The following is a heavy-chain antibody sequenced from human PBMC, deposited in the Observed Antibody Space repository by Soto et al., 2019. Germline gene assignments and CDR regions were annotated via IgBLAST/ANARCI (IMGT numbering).Heavy chain of an antibody. Sequence: GGSLRLSCAASGFTFSSYGMRWVRQAPGKGLEWVAVIWYDGSNKYYADSVKGRFTISRDNSKNTLYLQMNSLRAEDTAVYYCARDGYYDFWSGYYHYGMDVWGQGTTVTVSS. V-gene: IGHV3-33*01. D-gene: IGHD3-3*01. CDR2: IWYDGSNK. CDR3: ARDGYYDFWSGYYHYGMDV. CDR1: GFTFSSYG. J-gene: IGHJ6*02.